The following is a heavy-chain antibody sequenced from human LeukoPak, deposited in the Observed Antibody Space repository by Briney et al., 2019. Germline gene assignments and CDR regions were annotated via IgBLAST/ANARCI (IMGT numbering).Heavy chain of an antibody. J-gene: IGHJ4*02. V-gene: IGHV3-23*03. D-gene: IGHD1-26*01. CDR3: ARDVVGATYFD. CDR1: GFPFSSYA. CDR2: IYSGGST. Sequence: PGGSLRLSCAASGFPFSSYAMSRVRQVPGKGLEWVSIIYSGGSTSYADSVKGRFTISRDNSKNTLYLQMNSLRAEDTAVYYCARDVVGATYFDWGQGTLVTVSS.